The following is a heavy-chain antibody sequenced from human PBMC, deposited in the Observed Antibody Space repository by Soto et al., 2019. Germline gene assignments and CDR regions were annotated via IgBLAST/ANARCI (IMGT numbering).Heavy chain of an antibody. D-gene: IGHD3-22*01. V-gene: IGHV1-69*02. CDR1: GGTFSSYT. Sequence: QVQLVQSGAEVKKPGSSVKVSCKASGGTFSSYTISWVRQAPGQGLEWMGRIIPILGIANYAQKFQGRVTITADKSTSTAYMELSSLRSEDTAVYYCARRHYYDSSGYDYYYGMDVWGQGTTSPSP. CDR3: ARRHYYDSSGYDYYYGMDV. J-gene: IGHJ6*02. CDR2: IIPILGIA.